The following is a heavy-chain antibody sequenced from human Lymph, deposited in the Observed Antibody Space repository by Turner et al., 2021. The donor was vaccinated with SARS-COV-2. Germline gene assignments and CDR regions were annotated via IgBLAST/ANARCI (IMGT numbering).Heavy chain of an antibody. V-gene: IGHV1-69*04. CDR2: NIHIIDIA. Sequence: QLVQPVPEVTKPGSSVTVSCNASGGTFSSYAISCVRQVPGQALEWMGRNIHIIDIATYEQKVQGRDKITADKAKSTAYMELSSLRSEDKGFYDCARAMVRGVNYYAEGFQYWGQGTMVTVSS. CDR3: ARAMVRGVNYYAEGFQY. CDR1: GGTFSSYA. J-gene: IGHJ1*01. D-gene: IGHD3-10*01.